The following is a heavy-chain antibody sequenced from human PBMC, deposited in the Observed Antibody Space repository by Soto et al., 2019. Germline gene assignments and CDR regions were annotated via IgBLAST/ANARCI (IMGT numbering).Heavy chain of an antibody. Sequence: GGSLRLSCAASGFTFSSYSMNWVRQAPGKGLEWVSYISSSSSTIYYADSVKGRFTISRDNAKNSLYLQMNSLRAEDTAVYYCARDQLELRPDYYYMDVWGKGTTVTVSS. D-gene: IGHD1-7*01. J-gene: IGHJ6*03. CDR3: ARDQLELRPDYYYMDV. CDR1: GFTFSSYS. V-gene: IGHV3-48*01. CDR2: ISSSSSTI.